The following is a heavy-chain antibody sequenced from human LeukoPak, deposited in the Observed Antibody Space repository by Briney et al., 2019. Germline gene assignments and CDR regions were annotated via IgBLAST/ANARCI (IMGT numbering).Heavy chain of an antibody. V-gene: IGHV3-23*01. CDR2: ISGSGGST. Sequence: TGGSLRLSCAASGFTFSSYAMSWVRQAPGKGLEWVSAISGSGGSTYYADSVKGRFTISRDNSKNTLYLQMNSLRAEDTAVYYCAKDSGYSYGYCDYWGQGTLVTVSS. D-gene: IGHD5-18*01. CDR1: GFTFSSYA. CDR3: AKDSGYSYGYCDY. J-gene: IGHJ4*02.